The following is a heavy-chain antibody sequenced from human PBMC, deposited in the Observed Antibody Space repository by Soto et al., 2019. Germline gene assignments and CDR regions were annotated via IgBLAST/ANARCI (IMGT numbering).Heavy chain of an antibody. CDR2: IYSSGST. J-gene: IGHJ6*02. V-gene: IGHV4-4*07. CDR3: ARDREGLGYCSGGSCPGYYYYGMDV. Sequence: SETLSLTCTVSGGSISSYYWHWIRQPAGKGLEWIGHIYSSGSTNYNPSLQRRVTMSVDTSKNQFSLKLSSVTAADTAVYYCARDREGLGYCSGGSCPGYYYYGMDVWGQGTTVTVSS. D-gene: IGHD2-15*01. CDR1: GGSISSYY.